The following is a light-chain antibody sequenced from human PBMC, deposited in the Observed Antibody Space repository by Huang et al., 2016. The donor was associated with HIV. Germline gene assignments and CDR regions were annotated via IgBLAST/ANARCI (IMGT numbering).Light chain of an antibody. J-gene: IGKJ3*01. CDR2: AAS. CDR1: QSISNY. V-gene: IGKV1-39*01. CDR3: QQSYSPRT. Sequence: DIQMTQSPSSLSASVGDRVPSTCRARQSISNYLNWYQQKPGKAPKLLIYAASSLQSGVPSRFSGSGSGTDFTLTISSLQPEDSAAYYCQQSYSPRTFGPGTKVDIK.